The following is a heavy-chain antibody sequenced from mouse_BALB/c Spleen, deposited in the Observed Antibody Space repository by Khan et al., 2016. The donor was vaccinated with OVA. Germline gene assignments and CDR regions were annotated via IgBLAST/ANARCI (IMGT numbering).Heavy chain of an antibody. J-gene: IGHJ1*01. CDR1: AYTFTNYG. CDR3: ARNGNYWYFDV. D-gene: IGHD2-1*01. V-gene: IGHV9-3-1*01. CDR2: INTYTGEP. Sequence: QIQLVQSGPELKKPGETVKISCKASAYTFTNYGMNWVKQAPGKGLKWMGWINTYTGEPTYADDFKGRFAFSLETSASTAYLQINNLKNEDTATYFCARNGNYWYFDVWGAGTTVTVSS.